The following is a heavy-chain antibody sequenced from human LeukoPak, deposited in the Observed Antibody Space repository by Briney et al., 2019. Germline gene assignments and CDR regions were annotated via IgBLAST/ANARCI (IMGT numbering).Heavy chain of an antibody. J-gene: IGHJ4*02. CDR3: ARDFSAVGVSTSDY. CDR1: GFIFNNAW. CDR2: VSSSSSFI. D-gene: IGHD3-16*01. V-gene: IGHV3-21*06. Sequence: GGSLRLSCAASGFIFNNAWMSWVRQAPGKGLEWVSSVSSSSSFISYADSVRGRFTISRDNTKNSLYLQMNSLRAEDTAMYYCARDFSAVGVSTSDYWGQGTLVTVSS.